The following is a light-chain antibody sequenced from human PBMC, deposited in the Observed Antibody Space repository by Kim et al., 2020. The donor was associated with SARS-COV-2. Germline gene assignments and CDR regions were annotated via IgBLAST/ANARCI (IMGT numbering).Light chain of an antibody. V-gene: IGLV3-1*01. CDR2: QDS. CDR3: QAWDSSTVV. J-gene: IGLJ2*01. CDR1: KWGDKY. Sequence: SVSPEQTASITCSGDKWGDKYACWYQQKPGQSPVLVIYQDSKRPSGIPGRFSGSNSGNTATLTISGTQAMDEADYYCQAWDSSTVVFGGGTQLTVL.